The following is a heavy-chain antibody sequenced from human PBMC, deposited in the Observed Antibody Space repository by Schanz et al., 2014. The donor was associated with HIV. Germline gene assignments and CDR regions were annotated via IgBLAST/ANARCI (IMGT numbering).Heavy chain of an antibody. CDR2: INPSGGST. V-gene: IGHV1-46*01. J-gene: IGHJ5*02. Sequence: QVQLVQSGAEVKKPGASVKVSCKASGYSFTSYYMHWVRQAPGQGLEWMGIINPSGGSTTYAQKFQGRVTVTRDAPTSTVYMELSSLRSDDTAVYYCARDLRVVPAASDNWFDPWGQGTLVTVSS. CDR3: ARDLRVVPAASDNWFDP. CDR1: GYSFTSYY. D-gene: IGHD2-2*01.